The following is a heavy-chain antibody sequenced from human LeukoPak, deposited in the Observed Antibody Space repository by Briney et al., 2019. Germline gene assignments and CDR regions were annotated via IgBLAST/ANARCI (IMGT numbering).Heavy chain of an antibody. Sequence: GGSLRLSCAASGFTFSGSAMHWVRQASGKGLEWAGRIRSKANSYATGYAASVKGRFTISRDNSKNTLYLQMNSLRAEDTAVYYCARQADIVVPPGHYWGQGTLVTVSS. CDR1: GFTFSGSA. CDR2: IRSKANSYAT. CDR3: ARQADIVVPPGHY. V-gene: IGHV3-73*01. J-gene: IGHJ4*02. D-gene: IGHD2-15*01.